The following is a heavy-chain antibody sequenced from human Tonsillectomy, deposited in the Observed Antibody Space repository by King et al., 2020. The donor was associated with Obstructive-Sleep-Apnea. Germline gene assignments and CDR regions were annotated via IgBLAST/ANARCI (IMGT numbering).Heavy chain of an antibody. Sequence: VQLVESGGGLVKPGGSLRLSCAASGFTFSNAWMSWVRQAPGKGLEWVGRIKSKTDGGTTDYAAPVKGRFTISRDDSKNTLYLQMNSLKTEDTAVYYCTTVPFEQWLVPGYFQHWGQGTLVTVSS. CDR2: IKSKTDGGTT. J-gene: IGHJ1*01. CDR1: GFTFSNAW. D-gene: IGHD6-19*01. V-gene: IGHV3-15*01. CDR3: TTVPFEQWLVPGYFQH.